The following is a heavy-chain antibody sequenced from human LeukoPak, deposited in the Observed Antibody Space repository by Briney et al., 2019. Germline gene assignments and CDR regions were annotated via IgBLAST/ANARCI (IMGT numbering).Heavy chain of an antibody. CDR3: ARGSRPTTTVVYFDY. CDR2: INHSGST. V-gene: IGHV4-34*01. J-gene: IGHJ4*02. D-gene: IGHD4-23*01. CDR1: GGSFSGYY. Sequence: SETLSLTCAVYGGSFSGYYWSWIRQPPGKGLEWIGEINHSGSTNYNPSPKSRVTISVDTSKNQFSLKLSSVTAADTAVYYCARGSRPTTTVVYFDYWGQGTLVTVSS.